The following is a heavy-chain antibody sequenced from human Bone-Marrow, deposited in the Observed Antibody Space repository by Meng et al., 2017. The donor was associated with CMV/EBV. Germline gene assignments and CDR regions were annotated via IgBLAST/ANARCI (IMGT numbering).Heavy chain of an antibody. CDR3: ARGRTKNAYYYGSGSYYRVPFDY. D-gene: IGHD3-10*01. V-gene: IGHV4-34*01. CDR2: IHHSGST. Sequence: YDWSWIRHTPGKGLGWIGEIHHSGSTNDHTSHKSRVTISVDTSKNQFSMKLGSVTAADKAVYYCARGRTKNAYYYGSGSYYRVPFDYWGQGTLVTVSS. J-gene: IGHJ4*02. CDR1: YD.